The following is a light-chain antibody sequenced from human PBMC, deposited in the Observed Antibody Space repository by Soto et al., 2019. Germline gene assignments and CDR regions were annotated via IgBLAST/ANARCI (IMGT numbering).Light chain of an antibody. V-gene: IGLV2-18*02. Sequence: QSVLTQPPSVSGSPGQSVAISCTGTSSDVGLFDYVSWYQQPPGTAPKLMIYEVSDRPSGVPDRFSGSKSGNTASLIISGLQAEDEADYYCSSYTSRGTWVFGGGTKLTVL. CDR2: EVS. J-gene: IGLJ3*02. CDR3: SSYTSRGTWV. CDR1: SSDVGLFDY.